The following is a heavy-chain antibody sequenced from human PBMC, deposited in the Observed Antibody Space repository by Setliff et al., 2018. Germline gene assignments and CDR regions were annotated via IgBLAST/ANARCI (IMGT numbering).Heavy chain of an antibody. CDR3: ARAVPRGATPDYWYFDL. V-gene: IGHV4-34*01. CDR1: GGSSSGYH. Sequence: SETLSLTCAVYGGSSSGYHWSWIRQAPGKGLEWIGSIYHSGSTYFNPSLKSRVTISVDTSKNQFSLKLNSVTAADTAVYYCARAVPRGATPDYWYFDLWGRGTLVTVSS. CDR2: IYHSGST. J-gene: IGHJ2*01.